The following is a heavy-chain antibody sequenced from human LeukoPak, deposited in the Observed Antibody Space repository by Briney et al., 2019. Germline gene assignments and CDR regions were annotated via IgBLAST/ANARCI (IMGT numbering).Heavy chain of an antibody. J-gene: IGHJ4*02. CDR1: GFTFSSYW. CDR2: IKQDGSEK. V-gene: IGHV3-7*01. CDR3: ARDPDYYDSSGSQYFDY. D-gene: IGHD3-22*01. Sequence: GGPLRLSCAASGFTFSSYWMSWVRQAPGKGLEWVANIKQDGSEKYYVDSVKGRFTISRDNAKNSLYLQMNSLRAEDTAVYYCARDPDYYDSSGSQYFDYWGQGTLVTVSS.